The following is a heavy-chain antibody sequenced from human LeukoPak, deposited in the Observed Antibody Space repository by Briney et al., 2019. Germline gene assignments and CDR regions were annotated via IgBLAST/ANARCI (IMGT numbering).Heavy chain of an antibody. CDR2: IDPSDSYA. D-gene: IGHD7-27*01. V-gene: IGHV5-10-1*01. CDR3: ARPDPQTGDRYWYFDL. CDR1: GYSFTSYW. J-gene: IGHJ2*01. Sequence: PGESLKISCKGSGYSFTSYWISWVRQMPGKGLEWMGRIDPSDSYANYSPSFQGHVTISADKSISTAYLQWSSLKASDTAMYYCARPDPQTGDRYWYFDLWGRGTLVTVSS.